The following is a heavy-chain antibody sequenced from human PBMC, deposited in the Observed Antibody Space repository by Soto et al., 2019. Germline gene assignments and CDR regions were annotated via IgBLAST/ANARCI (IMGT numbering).Heavy chain of an antibody. CDR1: GGSISSYY. D-gene: IGHD3-9*01. CDR2: IYTSGST. CDR3: ARQRRDGDILTGYYLFDY. J-gene: IGHJ4*02. V-gene: IGHV4-4*07. Sequence: SETLSLTCTVSGGSISSYYWSWIRQPAGKGLEWIGRIYTSGSTNYNPSLKSRVTMSVDTSKNQFSLKLSSATAADTAVYYCARQRRDGDILTGYYLFDYWGQGTLVTVSS.